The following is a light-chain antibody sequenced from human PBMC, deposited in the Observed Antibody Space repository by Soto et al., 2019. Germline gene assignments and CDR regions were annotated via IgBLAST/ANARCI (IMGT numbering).Light chain of an antibody. CDR3: QQYYSPPPT. J-gene: IGKJ1*01. CDR1: QSVLYSSNNKNY. CDR2: WAS. V-gene: IGKV4-1*01. Sequence: DSVMTQSPDSLAVSMGERATINCKSSQSVLYSSNNKNYLSWYQQRPGQPPKLLFYWASTRESGVPDRISGSGSGTHFTLTITSLQAEDVAVYYCQQYYSPPPTFGQGTKVDIK.